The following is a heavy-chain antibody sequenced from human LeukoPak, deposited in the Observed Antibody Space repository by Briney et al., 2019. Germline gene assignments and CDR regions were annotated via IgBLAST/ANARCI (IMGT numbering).Heavy chain of an antibody. CDR2: ISSDSSHM. J-gene: IGHJ4*02. V-gene: IGHV3-21*01. Sequence: GGSPRLSCAAPGFTFSSYSMNWVRQAPGKGLEWVSSISSDSSHMYYADSVKGRFTISRDNAKNSLYLQMNSLRAEETAVYYCARVKEAAAFDYWGQGALVTVSS. CDR1: GFTFSSYS. D-gene: IGHD6-25*01. CDR3: ARVKEAAAFDY.